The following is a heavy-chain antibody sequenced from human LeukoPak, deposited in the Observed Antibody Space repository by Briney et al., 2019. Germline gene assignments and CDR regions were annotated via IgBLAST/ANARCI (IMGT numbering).Heavy chain of an antibody. V-gene: IGHV4-34*01. J-gene: IGHJ4*02. CDR3: ARDLNGLFDN. D-gene: IGHD2-8*01. CDR2: INHSGST. CDR1: GGSFSGYY. Sequence: SETLSLTCAVYGGSFSGYYWSWIRQPPGKGLEWIGEINHSGSTNYNPSLKSRVTISVDTSKNQFSLRLSSVTAADTAVYFCARDLNGLFDNWGQGTLVTVSS.